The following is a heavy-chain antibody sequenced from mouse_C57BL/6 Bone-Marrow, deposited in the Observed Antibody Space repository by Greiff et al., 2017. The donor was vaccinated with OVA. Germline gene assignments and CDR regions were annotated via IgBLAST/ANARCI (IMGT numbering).Heavy chain of an antibody. Sequence: VQLQQSGPELVKPGASVKISCKASGYAFSSSWMNWVKQRPGKGLEWIGRIYPGDGDTNYNGKFKGKATLTADTSSRTAHMQLSSLTSEDSAVYFCARLGPYYSNCGFDDWGQGTTLTVSS. D-gene: IGHD2-5*01. V-gene: IGHV1-82*01. CDR2: IYPGDGDT. CDR1: GYAFSSSW. CDR3: ARLGPYYSNCGFDD. J-gene: IGHJ2*01.